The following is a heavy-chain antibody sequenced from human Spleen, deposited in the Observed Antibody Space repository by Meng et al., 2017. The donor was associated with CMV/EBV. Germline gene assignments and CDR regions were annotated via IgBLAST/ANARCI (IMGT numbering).Heavy chain of an antibody. CDR1: GLTFISYA. V-gene: IGHV3-23*01. CDR3: AARTRDAFDI. Sequence: GGSLRLSCAASGLTFISYAMSWVRQAPGKGLEWVSAISGRGGGAFYADSVRGRFTISRDNSKSTLYLQMNSLRAEDTAVYYCAARTRDAFDIWGQGTMVTVSS. D-gene: IGHD6-6*01. CDR2: ISGRGGGA. J-gene: IGHJ3*02.